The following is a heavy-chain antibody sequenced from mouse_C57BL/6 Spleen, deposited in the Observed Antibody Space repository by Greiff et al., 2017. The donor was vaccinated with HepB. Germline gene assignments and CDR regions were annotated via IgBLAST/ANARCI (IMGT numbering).Heavy chain of an antibody. J-gene: IGHJ4*01. V-gene: IGHV1-15*01. CDR3: SFGYYAMDY. Sequence: VKLQESGAELVRPGASVTLSCKASGYTFTDYEMHWVKQTPVHGLEWIGAIDPETGGTAYNQKFKGKAILTADKSSSTAYMELRSLTSEDSAVYYCSFGYYAMDYWGQGTSVTVSS. CDR1: GYTFTDYE. CDR2: IDPETGGT.